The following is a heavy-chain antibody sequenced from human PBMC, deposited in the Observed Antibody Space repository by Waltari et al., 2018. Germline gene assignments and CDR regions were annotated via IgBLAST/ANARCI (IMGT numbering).Heavy chain of an antibody. V-gene: IGHV4-39*02. CDR1: GGSMSSSSYY. CDR2: VYYSGGT. CDR3: ARIRWDLPHAFDI. J-gene: IGHJ3*02. D-gene: IGHD1-26*01. Sequence: QLQLQESGPGLVKPSETLSVTCTVSGGSMSSSSYYWGWIRQPPGKGLEWIGSVYYSGGTFYTPSLKSRVTISVDTSENHFSLRLNSVTAADTAVYYCARIRWDLPHAFDIRGLGTMLTVSS.